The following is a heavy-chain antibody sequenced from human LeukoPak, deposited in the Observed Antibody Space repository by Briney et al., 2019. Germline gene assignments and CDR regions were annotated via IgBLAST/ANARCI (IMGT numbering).Heavy chain of an antibody. V-gene: IGHV3-30*03. CDR1: GFTFSSYG. J-gene: IGHJ5*02. D-gene: IGHD3-22*01. CDR2: ISYDGSNK. CDR3: ARDAPFRGYRGWFDP. Sequence: HPGRSLRLSCAASGFTFSSYGMHWVRQAPGKGLEWVAVISYDGSNKYYADSVKGRFTISRDNSKNTLYLQMNSLRAEDTAVYYCARDAPFRGYRGWFDPWGQGTLVTVSS.